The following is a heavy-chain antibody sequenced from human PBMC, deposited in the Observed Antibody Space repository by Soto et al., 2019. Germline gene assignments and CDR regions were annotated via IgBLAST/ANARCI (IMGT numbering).Heavy chain of an antibody. CDR1: GFSLSTNGVG. V-gene: IGHV2-5*02. CDR3: AKKGGGDYILGY. Sequence: QITLKESGPTLVKHTQTLTLTCSFSGFSLSTNGVGVGLIRQPPGKALEWPALIYWDDGKHYSPSLNSRLPITKDTSRTLVVLTMTSMVPVDTATYFCAKKGGGDYILGYWGQGTLVTVSS. D-gene: IGHD4-17*01. CDR2: IYWDDGK. J-gene: IGHJ4*02.